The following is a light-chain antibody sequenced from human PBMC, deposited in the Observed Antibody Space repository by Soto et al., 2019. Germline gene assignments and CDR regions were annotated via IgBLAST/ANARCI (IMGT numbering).Light chain of an antibody. Sequence: QSALTQPASVSGSPGQSITISCTGTSSDVGSYNLVSWYQQHPGKAPKLMIYEGSKRPSGVSNRFSGSNSGNTASLTISGLQAEDEANYYCCSYAAITTWVFGGGTKLTVL. CDR1: SSDVGSYNL. CDR2: EGS. V-gene: IGLV2-23*01. CDR3: CSYAAITTWV. J-gene: IGLJ3*02.